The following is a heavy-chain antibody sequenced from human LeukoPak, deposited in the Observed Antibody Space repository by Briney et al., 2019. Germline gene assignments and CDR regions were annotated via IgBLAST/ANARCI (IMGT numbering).Heavy chain of an antibody. V-gene: IGHV3-23*01. Sequence: GGSLRLSCAASGFTFSSYGMSWVRQAPGKGLEWVSAISGSGGNTYYADSVKGRFTISRDNAKNTLYLQMNSLRVKDTAVYYCVCLGLGGLSLDWGQGTLVTVSS. CDR3: VCLGLGGLSLD. J-gene: IGHJ4*02. CDR1: GFTFSSYG. D-gene: IGHD5/OR15-5a*01. CDR2: ISGSGGNT.